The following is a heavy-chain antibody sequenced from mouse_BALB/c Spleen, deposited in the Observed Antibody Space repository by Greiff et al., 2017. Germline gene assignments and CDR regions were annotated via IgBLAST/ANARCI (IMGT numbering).Heavy chain of an antibody. CDR2: ISDGGSYT. Sequence: EVKLVESGGGLVKPGGSLKLSCAASGFTFSDYYMYWVRQIPEKRLEWVATISDGGSYTYYPDSVKGRFTISRDNAKNNLYLQMSSLKSEDTAMYYCARGGYGRGDAMDYWGQGTSVTVSS. D-gene: IGHD1-1*01. V-gene: IGHV5-4*02. CDR3: ARGGYGRGDAMDY. CDR1: GFTFSDYY. J-gene: IGHJ4*01.